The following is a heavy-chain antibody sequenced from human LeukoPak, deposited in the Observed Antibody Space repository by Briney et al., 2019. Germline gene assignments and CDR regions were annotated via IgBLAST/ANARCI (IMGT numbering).Heavy chain of an antibody. CDR1: GGSISSYY. D-gene: IGHD5-18*01. J-gene: IGHJ3*01. CDR2: IYYSGST. Sequence: SETLSLTCTVSGGSISSYYWSWIRQPPGKGLEWIGYIYYSGSTNYNPSLKSRVTISVDTSKNQFSLKLSSVTAADTAVYYCARHSDTAMVTDDAFDFWGQGTMVTVSS. CDR3: ARHSDTAMVTDDAFDF. V-gene: IGHV4-59*08.